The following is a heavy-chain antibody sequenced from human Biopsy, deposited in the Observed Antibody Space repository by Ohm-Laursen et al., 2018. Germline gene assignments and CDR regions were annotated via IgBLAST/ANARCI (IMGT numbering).Heavy chain of an antibody. J-gene: IGHJ4*02. V-gene: IGHV3-23*01. D-gene: IGHD4-23*01. CDR1: GFTFSSHA. CDR3: TRNGDGGNWDDFDY. CDR2: IRDSGDSA. Sequence: SLRLSCAASGFTFSSHAMAWVRQAPGKGLEWVSGIRDSGDSAYYADSVKGRFTISRDNSRNTLYLQMNSLRAEDTAVYYCTRNGDGGNWDDFDYWGQGTLVTVSS.